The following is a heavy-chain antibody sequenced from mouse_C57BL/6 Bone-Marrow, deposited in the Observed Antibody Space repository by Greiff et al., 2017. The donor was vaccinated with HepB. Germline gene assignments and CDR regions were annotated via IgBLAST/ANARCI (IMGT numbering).Heavy chain of an antibody. CDR3: EPTVVAPWYAMDY. V-gene: IGHV5-6*01. J-gene: IGHJ4*01. D-gene: IGHD1-1*01. Sequence: EVQRVESGGDLVKPGGSLKLSCAASGFTFSSYGMSWVRQTPDKRLEWVATISSGGSYTYYPDSVKGRFTISRDNAKNTLYLQMSSLKSEDTAMYYCEPTVVAPWYAMDYWGQGTSVTVSS. CDR2: ISSGGSYT. CDR1: GFTFSSYG.